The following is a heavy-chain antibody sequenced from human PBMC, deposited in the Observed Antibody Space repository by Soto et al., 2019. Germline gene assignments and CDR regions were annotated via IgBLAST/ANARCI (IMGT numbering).Heavy chain of an antibody. D-gene: IGHD6-19*01. V-gene: IGHV3-13*01. CDR2: IGAAGDT. CDR3: SRGPVAGPSYYYMDM. J-gene: IGHJ6*03. CDR1: GFPFSTYD. Sequence: EVLLVVSGGGLVQPGGSLRLSCAASGFPFSTYDMHWVRQSPGKGLEWISAIGAAGDTYYSDSMKGRFTISRDNAKSSLYLQMNSLSAGDSAVYYCSRGPVAGPSYYYMDMWGKGTTVIVSS.